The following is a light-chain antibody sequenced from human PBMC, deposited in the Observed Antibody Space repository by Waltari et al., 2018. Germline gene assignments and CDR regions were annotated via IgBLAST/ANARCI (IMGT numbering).Light chain of an antibody. CDR2: GAS. J-gene: IGKJ1*01. V-gene: IGKV3-15*01. CDR3: QQYNNWPRWT. Sequence: EIVMTQSPATLSVSPGQRPTLSCSVCQSVSSNFSWYQHQPGPAPRLIIYGASARAPGIPVRFSGSGSGTEFTLTLSSLQSEAFAVSFCQQYNNWPRWTFGQGTKVEIK. CDR1: QSVSSN.